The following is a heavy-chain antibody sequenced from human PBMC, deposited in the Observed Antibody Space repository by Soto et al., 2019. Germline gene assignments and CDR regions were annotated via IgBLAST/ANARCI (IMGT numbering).Heavy chain of an antibody. D-gene: IGHD2-21*02. CDR2: IHPSGGGS. CDR1: GYPFTTSY. Sequence: ASVKVSCKSSGYPFTTSYLHWVRQAPGQGLEWMGMIHPSGGGSTYAQKVLGRVTMTMDSSTSTVVMELTSLSSADTAVYYCARGGHNAVVTDTFAPRGQGTLVTVSS. CDR3: ARGGHNAVVTDTFAP. V-gene: IGHV1-46*03. J-gene: IGHJ5*02.